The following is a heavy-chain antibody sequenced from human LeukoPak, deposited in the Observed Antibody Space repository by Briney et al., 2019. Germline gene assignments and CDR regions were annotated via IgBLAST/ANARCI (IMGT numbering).Heavy chain of an antibody. V-gene: IGHV3-23*01. CDR3: APGASGSYYYGMDV. CDR2: ISGSGRST. D-gene: IGHD1-26*01. CDR1: GITFSSYA. J-gene: IGHJ6*02. Sequence: TGGSLRLSCAASGITFSSYAMSWVRQAPGKGLEWVSAISGSGRSTYYTDSVKGRFTISRDNSKNPVYLQMSSVRAEDTAVYYCAPGASGSYYYGMDVWGQGTTVTVSS.